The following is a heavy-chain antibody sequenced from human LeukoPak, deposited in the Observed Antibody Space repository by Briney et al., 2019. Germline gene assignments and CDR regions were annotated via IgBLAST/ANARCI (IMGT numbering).Heavy chain of an antibody. Sequence: GGSLRLSCAASGFTFSSYAMSWVRRAPGKGLEWVSSISGSGNRTYYADSVKGRFTISRDNSKNTLFLQMNSLRAEDTAVYYCAKDQNMVATAPFDCWGQGTLVTVSS. V-gene: IGHV3-23*01. D-gene: IGHD5-12*01. CDR2: ISGSGNRT. CDR1: GFTFSSYA. CDR3: AKDQNMVATAPFDC. J-gene: IGHJ4*02.